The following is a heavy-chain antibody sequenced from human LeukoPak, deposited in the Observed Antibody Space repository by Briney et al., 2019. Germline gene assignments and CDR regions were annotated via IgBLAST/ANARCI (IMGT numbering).Heavy chain of an antibody. D-gene: IGHD6-13*01. CDR1: GFTLSSDC. CDR2: TTTSIDII. V-gene: IGHV3-48*02. Sequence: GGSLRLSCAASGFTLSSDCMNWVRQAPGKGLEWISYTTTSIDIISYADSVKGRCTICRDNGKNSLYLQMESMRDEDTAVYSCVRDLAAAGTWGQGTLVTVSS. CDR3: VRDLAAAGT. J-gene: IGHJ5*02.